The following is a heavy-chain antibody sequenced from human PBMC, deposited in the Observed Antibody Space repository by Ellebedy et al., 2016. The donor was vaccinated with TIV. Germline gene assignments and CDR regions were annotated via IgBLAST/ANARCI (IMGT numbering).Heavy chain of an antibody. CDR3: AKEISTYYYGSGSYEVNYYYGMDV. CDR2: ISYDGSNK. CDR1: GFTFSTYG. J-gene: IGHJ6*02. Sequence: GGSLRLSCAASGFTFSTYGMHWVRQAPGKGLEWVAVISYDGSNKYYADSVKGRFTISRDNSKNTLYLQMNSLRAEDTAVYYCAKEISTYYYGSGSYEVNYYYGMDVWGQGTTVTVSS. V-gene: IGHV3-30*18. D-gene: IGHD3-10*01.